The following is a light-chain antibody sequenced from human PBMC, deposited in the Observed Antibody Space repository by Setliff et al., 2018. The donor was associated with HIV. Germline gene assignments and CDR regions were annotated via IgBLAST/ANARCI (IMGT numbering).Light chain of an antibody. CDR1: SSDVGGYNY. CDR3: TSYTRSSTDV. CDR2: DVS. J-gene: IGLJ1*01. V-gene: IGLV2-14*03. Sequence: QSVLTQPASVSGSPGQSITISCTGTSSDVGGYNYVSWYQHHPGKAPKLMIYDVSKRPSGVSNRFSGSKSDNTASLTISGLQTEDEADYYCTSYTRSSTDVFGTGTKGTVL.